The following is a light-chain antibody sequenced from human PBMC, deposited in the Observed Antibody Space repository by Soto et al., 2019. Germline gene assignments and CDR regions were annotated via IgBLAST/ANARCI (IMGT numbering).Light chain of an antibody. CDR2: AAS. CDR3: QQINSYPIT. J-gene: IGKJ5*01. CDR1: QGINSY. Sequence: DIQFTQSPSLLSSSLRNRVPLTCPASQGINSYLAWYQQKPGKVPKLLIYAASTLQSGVPSRFSGSGSGTEFTLTISSLQPEDFATYYCQQINSYPITFGQGTRLEIK. V-gene: IGKV1-9*01.